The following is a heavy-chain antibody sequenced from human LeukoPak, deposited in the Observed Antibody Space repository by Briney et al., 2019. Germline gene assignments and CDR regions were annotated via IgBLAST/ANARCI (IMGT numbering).Heavy chain of an antibody. Sequence: PGGSLRLSCAASRFTFSSYTMSWVRQAPGKGLEWVSAIIGSGGNTYYADSVKGRFTISRDNSKNTLYLQMNSLRAEDTAVYYCAPDPFDSWGQGTLVTVSS. CDR1: RFTFSSYT. V-gene: IGHV3-23*01. CDR2: IIGSGGNT. CDR3: APDPFDS. J-gene: IGHJ4*02.